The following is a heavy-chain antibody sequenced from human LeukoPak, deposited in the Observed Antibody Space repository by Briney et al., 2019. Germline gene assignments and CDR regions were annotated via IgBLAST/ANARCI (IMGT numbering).Heavy chain of an antibody. J-gene: IGHJ4*02. CDR3: ARLPAATETCFDY. Sequence: PSETLSLTCAVYGGSFSDYYWSWIRQPAGKGLEWIGRIYTSGSTNYNPSLKSRVTISVDTSKNQFSLKLSSVTAADTAVYYCARLPAATETCFDYWGQGTLVTVSS. CDR2: IYTSGST. V-gene: IGHV4-59*10. D-gene: IGHD2-15*01. CDR1: GGSFSDYY.